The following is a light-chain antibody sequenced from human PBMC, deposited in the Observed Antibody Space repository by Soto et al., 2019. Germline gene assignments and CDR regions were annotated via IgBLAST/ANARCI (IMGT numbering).Light chain of an antibody. CDR3: QQRSNSPPTWT. CDR1: QSVSSY. V-gene: IGKV3-11*01. CDR2: DAS. J-gene: IGKJ1*01. Sequence: IVLTQSPATLSLSPGERATLSCRASQSVSSYLAWYQQKPGQAPRLLIYDASNRATGIPARFSGSGSGTDLTLTISSLEPEDFAVYYCQQRSNSPPTWTFGQGTMVDIX.